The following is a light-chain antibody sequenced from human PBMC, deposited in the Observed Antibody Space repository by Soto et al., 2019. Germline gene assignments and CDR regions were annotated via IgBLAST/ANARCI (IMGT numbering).Light chain of an antibody. CDR2: AAS. CDR3: XXXXXXPXXA. Sequence: DIQMTQSPSSLSASVGDRVNITCRASQSISSYLNWYQQKPGKAPKLLIYAASSLQSGVPTRFSGSGSGTDFTLTIRSLQPEDFAIXXXXXXXXXPXXAFGQGTRLEIK. J-gene: IGKJ5*01. CDR1: QSISSY. V-gene: IGKV1-39*01.